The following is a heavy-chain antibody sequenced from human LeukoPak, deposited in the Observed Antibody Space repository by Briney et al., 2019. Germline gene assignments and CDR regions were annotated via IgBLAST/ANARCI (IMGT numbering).Heavy chain of an antibody. CDR1: GGSISSYY. J-gene: IGHJ6*03. CDR3: AREAYYYYYMDV. Sequence: SENLSLTCTVSGGSISSYYWSWIRQPAGKGLEWIGRVYTSGSTNYSPSLKSRVTMSVDTSNNQFSLKLSSVTAADTAVYYCAREAYYYYYMDVWGKGTTVTVSS. CDR2: VYTSGST. V-gene: IGHV4-4*07.